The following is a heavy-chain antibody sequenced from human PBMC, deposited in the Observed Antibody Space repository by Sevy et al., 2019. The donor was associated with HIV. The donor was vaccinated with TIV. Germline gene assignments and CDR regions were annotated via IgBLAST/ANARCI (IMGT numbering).Heavy chain of an antibody. CDR1: GFTFSSYW. CDR3: ARDSTWERGCPDY. J-gene: IGHJ4*02. Sequence: GGSLRLSCAASGFTFSSYWMSWVRQAPGKGLEWVANIKQDGSEKYYVDSVKGRFTISRDKAKNSLYLQMNSLRAEDTAVYYCARDSTWERGCPDYWGQGTLVTVSS. V-gene: IGHV3-7*01. CDR2: IKQDGSEK. D-gene: IGHD1-26*01.